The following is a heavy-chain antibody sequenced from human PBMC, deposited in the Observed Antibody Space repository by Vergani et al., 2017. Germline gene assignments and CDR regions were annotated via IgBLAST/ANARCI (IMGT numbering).Heavy chain of an antibody. CDR1: GGSLSGYY. J-gene: IGHJ3*01. CDR3: ARRAERWETLLRDDFDV. D-gene: IGHD1-26*01. Sequence: QVQLQQWGPGLLKPSETLSLTCAVYGGSLSGYYWSWIRLAPGKRLEWSGEINHSGTINYNPTLKSPFNVSIDTSRDHFSLKLRSVSAADTAVYFCARRAERWETLLRDDFDVWGQGTFVTVSP. V-gene: IGHV4-34*01. CDR2: INHSGTI.